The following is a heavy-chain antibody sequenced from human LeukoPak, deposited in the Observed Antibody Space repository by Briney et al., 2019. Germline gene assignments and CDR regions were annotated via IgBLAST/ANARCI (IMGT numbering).Heavy chain of an antibody. CDR2: IVVGSGNT. CDR3: AASLVATIASADY. D-gene: IGHD5-12*01. CDR1: GFTFTSSA. J-gene: IGHJ4*02. Sequence: SVKVSCKASGFTFTSSAMQWVRQARGQRLEWIGWIVVGSGNTNYAQKFQERVTITRDMSTSTAYMELSSLRSEDTTAYYCAASLVATIASADYWGQGTLVTVSS. V-gene: IGHV1-58*02.